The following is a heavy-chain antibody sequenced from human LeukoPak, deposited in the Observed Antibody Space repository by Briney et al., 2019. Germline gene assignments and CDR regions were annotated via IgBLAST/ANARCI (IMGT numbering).Heavy chain of an antibody. CDR1: GYTFTSYY. CDR2: INPSGGST. J-gene: IGHJ4*02. Sequence: GPVKVSCKASGYTFTSYYMHWVRQAPGQGLEWMGIINPSGGSTSYAQKFQGRVTMTRDMSTSTGYMELSSLRSEDTAVYYCARDPNWNYPEYWGQGTLVTVSS. CDR3: ARDPNWNYPEY. D-gene: IGHD1-7*01. V-gene: IGHV1-46*01.